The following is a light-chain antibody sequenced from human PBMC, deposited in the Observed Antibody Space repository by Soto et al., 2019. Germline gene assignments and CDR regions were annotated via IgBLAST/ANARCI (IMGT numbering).Light chain of an antibody. CDR2: DAS. CDR3: QQRSNWPYT. V-gene: IGKV3-11*01. Sequence: EIVLTQSPATLSLSPGERATLSCRASQSVSSYLAWYQQKPGQAPSLLIYDASNRATGIPARFSGSGSGTDFTLTITSLEPEAFAVYCCQQRSNWPYTFGQGTKLEIK. J-gene: IGKJ2*01. CDR1: QSVSSY.